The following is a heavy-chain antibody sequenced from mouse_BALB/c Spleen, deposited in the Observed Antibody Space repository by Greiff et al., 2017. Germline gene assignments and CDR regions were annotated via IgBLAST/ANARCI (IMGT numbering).Heavy chain of an antibody. Sequence: EVQLQQSGPGLVKPSQSLSLTCSVTGYSITSGYYWNWIRQFPGNKLEWMGYISYDGSNNYNPSLKNRISITRDTSKNQFFLKLNSVTTEDTATYYCAGDRGGNPYWYFDVWGAGTTVTVSS. CDR1: GYSITSGYY. J-gene: IGHJ1*01. V-gene: IGHV3-6*02. D-gene: IGHD2-1*01. CDR3: AGDRGGNPYWYFDV. CDR2: ISYDGSN.